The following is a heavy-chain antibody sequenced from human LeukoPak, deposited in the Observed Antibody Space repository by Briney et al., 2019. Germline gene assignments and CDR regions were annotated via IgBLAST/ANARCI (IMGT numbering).Heavy chain of an antibody. CDR3: AADRTGLAFDI. CDR1: GRSFSGYY. CDR2: INNSGST. D-gene: IGHD3-22*01. J-gene: IGHJ3*02. Sequence: SETLSLTYAVHGRSFSGYYWNWIRQPPGKGLDWIGEINNSGSTYYNPSLKSRVTISVDTSTKQFSLKLSSVTAADTAAYYCAADRTGLAFDIWGQGTMVTVSS. V-gene: IGHV4-34*01.